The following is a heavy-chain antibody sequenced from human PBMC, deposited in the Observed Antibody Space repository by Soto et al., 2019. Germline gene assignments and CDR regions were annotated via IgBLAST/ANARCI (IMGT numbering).Heavy chain of an antibody. J-gene: IGHJ4*02. V-gene: IGHV4-39*01. CDR2: IYYSGST. CDR3: ARLYSGSYFDY. D-gene: IGHD1-26*01. CDR1: GGSISSRSYY. Sequence: PSETLSLTCTVSGGSISSRSYYWGWIRQPPGKGLEWIGTIYYSGSTYGNPSLKSRVTISVDTSKNQLSLKLSSVTAADTAVYYCARLYSGSYFDYWGQGTLVTVCS.